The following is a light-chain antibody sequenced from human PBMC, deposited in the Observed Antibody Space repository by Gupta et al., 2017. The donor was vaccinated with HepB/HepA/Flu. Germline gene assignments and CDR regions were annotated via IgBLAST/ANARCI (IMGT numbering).Light chain of an antibody. CDR3: MQGIQGPLT. Sequence: IVITQSPLPLPLTPGEPASISCRASQSLLHSDGYSYLNWFLQKPGHSPQLLISLASNRASGVPDRFSGSGSGTDFTLKSSRVEAEDVGVYYCMQGIQGPLTFGGGTKLEIK. V-gene: IGKV2-28*01. CDR2: LAS. J-gene: IGKJ4*01. CDR1: QSLLHSDGYSY.